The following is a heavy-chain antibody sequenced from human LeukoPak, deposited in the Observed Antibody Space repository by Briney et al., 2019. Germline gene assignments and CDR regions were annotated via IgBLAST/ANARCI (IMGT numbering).Heavy chain of an antibody. CDR2: INHSGST. CDR3: ARGTVTTPKANFDY. CDR1: GGSFSGYY. V-gene: IGHV4-34*01. Sequence: KASETLSLTCAVYGGSFSGYYWSWIRQPPGKGLEWIGEINHSGSTNYNPSLKSRVTISVDTSKNQFSLKLSSVTAADTAVYYCARGTVTTPKANFDYWGQGTLVTVSS. J-gene: IGHJ4*02. D-gene: IGHD4-17*01.